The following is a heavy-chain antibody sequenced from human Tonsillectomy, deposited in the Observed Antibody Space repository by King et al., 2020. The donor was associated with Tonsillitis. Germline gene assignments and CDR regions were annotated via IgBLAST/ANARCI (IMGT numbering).Heavy chain of an antibody. Sequence: VQLVESGAEVKKPGASVKVSCKASGYTFTGYYMHWVRQAPGQGLEGMGWINPNSGGTNYAQKFQGWVTMTRDTSISTAYMELSRLRSDDTAVYYCARGGNLAWASTYDSSPFDYWGQGTLVTVSS. CDR3: ARGGNLAWASTYDSSPFDY. J-gene: IGHJ4*02. V-gene: IGHV1-2*04. CDR1: GYTFTGYY. D-gene: IGHD3-22*01. CDR2: INPNSGGT.